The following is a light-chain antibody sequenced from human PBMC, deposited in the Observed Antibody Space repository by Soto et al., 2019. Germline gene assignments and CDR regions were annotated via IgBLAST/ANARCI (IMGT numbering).Light chain of an antibody. V-gene: IGLV2-14*01. CDR2: EVS. Sequence: QSVLTQPASVSGSPGQSITISCTGTSSDVGGYNYGSWYQQHPGKAPKLMIYEVSNRPSGVSNRFSGSKSGNTASLTISGLQAEDEADYYCSSYTSSSTLFGGGTKVTVL. CDR1: SSDVGGYNY. CDR3: SSYTSSSTL. J-gene: IGLJ2*01.